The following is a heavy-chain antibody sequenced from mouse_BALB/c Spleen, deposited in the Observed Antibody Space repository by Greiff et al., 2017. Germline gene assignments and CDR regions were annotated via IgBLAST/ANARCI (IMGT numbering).Heavy chain of an antibody. V-gene: IGHV1-7*01. D-gene: IGHD2-2*01. CDR3: ARWLRRDYYAMDY. CDR2: INPSTGYT. CDR1: GYTFTSYW. Sequence: VKLVESGAELAKPGASVKMSCKASGYTFTSYWMHWVKQRPGQGLEWIGYINPSTGYTEYNQKFKDKATLTADKSSSTAYMQLSSLTSEDSAVYYCARWLRRDYYAMDYWGQGTSVTVSS. J-gene: IGHJ4*01.